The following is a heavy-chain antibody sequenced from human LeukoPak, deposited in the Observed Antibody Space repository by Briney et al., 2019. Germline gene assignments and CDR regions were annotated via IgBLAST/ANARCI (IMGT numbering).Heavy chain of an antibody. V-gene: IGHV3-30*18. D-gene: IGHD4-17*01. Sequence: PGRSLRLSYAASGFTFSSSALHWVRQAPGKGLEWVAVISSDGFNKYYSDSVKGRCTISRDNSNNTVYLQMDSLKTGDTAVYYCAKALSMTTVGYFQHWGQGTLVTVSS. CDR1: GFTFSSSA. CDR2: ISSDGFNK. J-gene: IGHJ4*02. CDR3: AKALSMTTVGYFQH.